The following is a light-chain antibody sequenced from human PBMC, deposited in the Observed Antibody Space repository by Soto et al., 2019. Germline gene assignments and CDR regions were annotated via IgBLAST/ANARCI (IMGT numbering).Light chain of an antibody. CDR2: SNN. Sequence: QSVLTQTPSASATPGQRVTISCSGTNSNIGSNTITWYQQLPGTAPKRLIHSNNQRPSGVPDRFSSSKSVTSASLAISGLQSEDEADYYCATWDDRLNGDVFGTGTKATV. J-gene: IGLJ1*01. V-gene: IGLV1-44*01. CDR3: ATWDDRLNGDV. CDR1: NSNIGSNT.